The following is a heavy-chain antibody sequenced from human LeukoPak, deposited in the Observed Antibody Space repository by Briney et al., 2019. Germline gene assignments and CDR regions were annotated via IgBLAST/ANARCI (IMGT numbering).Heavy chain of an antibody. CDR1: GFTFSSYA. CDR2: ISYDGSNK. J-gene: IGHJ6*02. CDR3: ARDRPTSYCSSTSCRRYYYYYYGMDV. Sequence: GRSLRLSCAASGFTFSSYAMHWVRQAPGKGLEWVAVISYDGSNKYYADSVKGRFTISGDNSKNTLYLQMNSLRAEDTAVYYCARDRPTSYCSSTSCRRYYYYYYGMDVWGQGTTVTVSS. D-gene: IGHD2-2*01. V-gene: IGHV3-30-3*01.